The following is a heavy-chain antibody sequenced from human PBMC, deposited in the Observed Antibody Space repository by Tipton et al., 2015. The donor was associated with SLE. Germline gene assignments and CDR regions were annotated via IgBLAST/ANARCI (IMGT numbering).Heavy chain of an antibody. CDR1: GGSITSSGFY. D-gene: IGHD5-12*01. V-gene: IGHV4-39*07. Sequence: TLSPTCTVSGGSITSSGFYWGWFRQPPGKGLEWIGSIDYSGRTYYNPSLKSRVTMSVDTSKNQFSLRLNSVTAADTALYYCAGGGVATMGGYAFEIWGQGTMVTVSS. J-gene: IGHJ3*02. CDR2: IDYSGRT. CDR3: AGGGVATMGGYAFEI.